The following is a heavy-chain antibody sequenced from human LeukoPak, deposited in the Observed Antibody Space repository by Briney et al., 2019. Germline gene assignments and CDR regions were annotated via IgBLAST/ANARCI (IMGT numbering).Heavy chain of an antibody. Sequence: PGGSLRLSCAASGFTFSNYGMSWVRQAPGKGLEWVSAISGSGGSTYFADSVKGRFTISRDNSKNTLYLQMNSLRAVDTAVYYCARVWYDYGLGRKKNSDAFDIWGQGTMVTVSS. CDR3: ARVWYDYGLGRKKNSDAFDI. CDR1: GFTFSNYG. J-gene: IGHJ3*02. D-gene: IGHD4-17*01. CDR2: ISGSGGST. V-gene: IGHV3-23*01.